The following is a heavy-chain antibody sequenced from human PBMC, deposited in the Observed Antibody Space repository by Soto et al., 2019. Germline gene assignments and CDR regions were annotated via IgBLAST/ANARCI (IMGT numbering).Heavy chain of an antibody. Sequence: QVQLVQSGAEVKKPGSSVKVSCKASGGTFSSYAISWVRQAPGQGLEWMGGIIPIFGTANYAQKFQGRVTITANESTSTDYMELSSLSSEDTAVYYCARDLLLWFGHSTYYFDYWGQGTLVTVSS. CDR1: GGTFSSYA. CDR2: IIPIFGTA. CDR3: ARDLLLWFGHSTYYFDY. V-gene: IGHV1-69*01. J-gene: IGHJ4*02. D-gene: IGHD3-10*01.